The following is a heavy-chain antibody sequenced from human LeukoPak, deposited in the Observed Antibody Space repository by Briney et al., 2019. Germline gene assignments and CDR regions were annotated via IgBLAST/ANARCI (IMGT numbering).Heavy chain of an antibody. D-gene: IGHD2-2*01. CDR3: ARVGCSSTSCCRGGYNWFDP. Sequence: GGSLRLSCAASGFTVSSNYMSWVRQAPGKGLEWVSVIYSGGSTYYADSVKGRFTISRDNSKNTLYLQMNSLRAEDTAVYYCARVGCSSTSCCRGGYNWFDPWGQGTLVTVSS. J-gene: IGHJ5*02. V-gene: IGHV3-53*01. CDR1: GFTVSSNY. CDR2: IYSGGST.